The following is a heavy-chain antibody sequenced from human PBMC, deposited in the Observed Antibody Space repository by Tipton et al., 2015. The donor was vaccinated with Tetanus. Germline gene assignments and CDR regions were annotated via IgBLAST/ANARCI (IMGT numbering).Heavy chain of an antibody. V-gene: IGHV3-21*01. Sequence: LSCGVSGFTFSTTKMNWVRQAPGRGLEWVSSISSTSRYINYAASLEGRFTISRDNAKNSLSLQMNSLRTDDTAVYYCVSGSALGNWGQGTLVTVSS. J-gene: IGHJ4*02. D-gene: IGHD6-25*01. CDR2: ISSTSRYI. CDR3: VSGSALGN. CDR1: GFTFSTTK.